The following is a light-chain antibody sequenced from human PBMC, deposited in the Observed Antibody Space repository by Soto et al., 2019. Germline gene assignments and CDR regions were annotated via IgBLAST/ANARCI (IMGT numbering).Light chain of an antibody. CDR3: QHYNNWPWT. V-gene: IGKV3-15*01. CDR1: RSVSRD. CDR2: DAS. Sequence: ETVMTQSPAPPSVSSGARATLSCRASRSVSRDLAWYQQKPGQVPRLLIYDASTRASGIPARFSGSGSGTEFTLTISSLQSEDFAVYYCQHYNNWPWTFGQGTKVDIK. J-gene: IGKJ1*01.